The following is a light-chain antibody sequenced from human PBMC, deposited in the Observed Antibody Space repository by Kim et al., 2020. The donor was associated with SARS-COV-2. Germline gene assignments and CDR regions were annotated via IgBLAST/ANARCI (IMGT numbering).Light chain of an antibody. CDR2: DVS. CDR1: SSDVGGYNY. Sequence: QSITTSCTGTSSDVGGYNYVSWYQQHPGKATKLMIYDVSNRPSGVSNRFSGSKSGNTASLTISGLQAEDEADYYCSSYTSSSTLYVFGTGTKVTVL. CDR3: SSYTSSSTLYV. V-gene: IGLV2-14*03. J-gene: IGLJ1*01.